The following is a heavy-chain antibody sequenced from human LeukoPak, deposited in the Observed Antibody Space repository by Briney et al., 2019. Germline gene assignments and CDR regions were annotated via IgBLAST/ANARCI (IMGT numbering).Heavy chain of an antibody. CDR1: GFTFSSYA. V-gene: IGHV3-23*01. CDR2: SGSGSST. CDR3: AKNIWGLDY. Sequence: GGSLRLSCAASGFTFSSYAMSWVRQAPGKGLEWVSVSGSGSSTYYADSVKGRFTISRDNSKNTLYLQMNSLRGEDTAVYYCAKNIWGLDYWGQGTLVTVSS. D-gene: IGHD3-16*01. J-gene: IGHJ4*02.